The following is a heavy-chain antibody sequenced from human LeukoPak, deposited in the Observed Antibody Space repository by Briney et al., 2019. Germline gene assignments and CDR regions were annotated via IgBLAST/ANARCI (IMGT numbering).Heavy chain of an antibody. CDR2: ISAYNGNT. CDR3: ARVAATYYDILTGYYSTD. Sequence: GASVKVSCKASGYTFTSYGISWVRQAPGQGLEWMGWISAYNGNTNYAQKLQGRVTMTTDTSTSTAYMELRSLRSDDTAVYYCARVAATYYDILTGYYSTDWGQGTLVTVSS. J-gene: IGHJ4*02. D-gene: IGHD3-9*01. V-gene: IGHV1-18*01. CDR1: GYTFTSYG.